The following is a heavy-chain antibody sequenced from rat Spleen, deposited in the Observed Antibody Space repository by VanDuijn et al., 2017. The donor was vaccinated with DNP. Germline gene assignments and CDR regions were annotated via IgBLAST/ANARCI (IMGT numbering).Heavy chain of an antibody. Sequence: EVHLVESGGDLVQPGRSLKLYCVTSGFTFNAYWMAWIRQVPGQGLEWVASITPGGGSTYYPDSVKGRFTISRDIAKNTLYLQVNSLRSEDTATYYCARGSTTVDYWYFDFWGPGTMVTVSS. CDR2: ITPGGGST. V-gene: IGHV5-31*01. J-gene: IGHJ1*01. CDR1: GFTFNAYW. CDR3: ARGSTTVDYWYFDF. D-gene: IGHD1-1*01.